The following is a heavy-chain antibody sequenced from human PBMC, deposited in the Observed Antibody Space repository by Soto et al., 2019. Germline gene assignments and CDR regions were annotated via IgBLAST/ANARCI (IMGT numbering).Heavy chain of an antibody. D-gene: IGHD3-3*01. Sequence: NPSETLSLTCAVYGGSFSGYYWSWIRQPPGKGLEWIGEINHSGSTNYNPSLKSRVTISVDTSKNQFSLKLSSVTAADTAVYYCARGVFTIFGVVINWFDPWGQGTLVTVSS. CDR3: ARGVFTIFGVVINWFDP. CDR1: GGSFSGYY. V-gene: IGHV4-34*01. J-gene: IGHJ5*02. CDR2: INHSGST.